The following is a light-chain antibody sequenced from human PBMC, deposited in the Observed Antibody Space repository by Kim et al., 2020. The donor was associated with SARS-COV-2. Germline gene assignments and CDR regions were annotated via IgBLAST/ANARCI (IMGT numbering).Light chain of an antibody. Sequence: EIVLTQSPGTLSLSPGERATLSCRARQSVHSEYFAWQQQKPGQAPRLLIYGTFTRVSGIPDRFSGSGSGTDFTLTISRLEPEDSAVYYCQQYAGSITFGQWTRLEIK. V-gene: IGKV3-20*01. CDR1: QSVHSEY. CDR2: GTF. J-gene: IGKJ5*01. CDR3: QQYAGSIT.